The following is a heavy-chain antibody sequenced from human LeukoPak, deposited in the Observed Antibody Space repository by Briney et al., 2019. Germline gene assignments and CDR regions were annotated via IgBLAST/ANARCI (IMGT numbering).Heavy chain of an antibody. J-gene: IGHJ4*02. V-gene: IGHV1-18*01. CDR1: GYTFTSNG. Sequence: ASVKVSCKASGYTFTSNGITWVRQAPGQGPEWMGWISGYNGNTNYAPKLQGRVTMTTDTSTTTAYMELRSLRSDDTAVYYCASGVLYYFDYWGQGTLVTVS. CDR3: ASGVLYYFDY. CDR2: ISGYNGNT. D-gene: IGHD2-8*02.